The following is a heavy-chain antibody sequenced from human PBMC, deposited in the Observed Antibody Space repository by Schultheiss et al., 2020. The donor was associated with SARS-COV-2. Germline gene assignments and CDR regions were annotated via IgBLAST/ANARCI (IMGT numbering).Heavy chain of an antibody. CDR1: GGSISSGGYY. CDR2: IYYSGST. V-gene: IGHV4-31*03. CDR3: ARGDDYGGFVDY. D-gene: IGHD4-23*01. Sequence: SETLSLTCTVSGGSISSGGYYWSWIRQPPGKGLEWIGYIYYSGSTYYNPSLKSRVTISVDTSKNQFSLKLSSVTAADTAVYYCARGDDYGGFVDYWGQGTLVTVSS. J-gene: IGHJ4*02.